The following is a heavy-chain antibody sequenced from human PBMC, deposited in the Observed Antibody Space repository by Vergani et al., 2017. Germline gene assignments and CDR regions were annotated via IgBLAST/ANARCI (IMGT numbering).Heavy chain of an antibody. V-gene: IGHV4-59*01. Sequence: QVQLQESGPGLVKPSEPLSLTCTVSGGSISSYYWSWIRQPPGTGLEWIGYIYYSGSTHYNPSLKSRVTISVDTSKNQFSLKLISVTAADTAVYYCARVGSQYSSSARFNYFDYWGQGTLVTVSS. CDR3: ARVGSQYSSSARFNYFDY. CDR1: GGSISSYY. J-gene: IGHJ4*02. D-gene: IGHD6-6*01. CDR2: IYYSGST.